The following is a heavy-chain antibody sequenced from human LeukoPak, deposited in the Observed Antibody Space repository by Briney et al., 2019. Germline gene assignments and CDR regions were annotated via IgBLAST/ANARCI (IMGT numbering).Heavy chain of an antibody. CDR3: VKKYSGIDYYCDY. CDR2: ISGSGGST. D-gene: IGHD5-12*01. V-gene: IGHV3-23*01. J-gene: IGHJ4*02. Sequence: PGRSLRLSCAASGCTFSSYAMIWVRLAPGKGLEWVSSISGSGGSTFYADSVKGRFTISRDNSKNTLYLQMNSLRAEDTAVYYCVKKYSGIDYYCDYWGQGTLVTVSS. CDR1: GCTFSSYA.